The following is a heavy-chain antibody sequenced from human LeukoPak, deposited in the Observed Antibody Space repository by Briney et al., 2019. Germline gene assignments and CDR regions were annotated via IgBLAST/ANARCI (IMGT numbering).Heavy chain of an antibody. CDR1: GGTFSSYA. V-gene: IGHV1-69*04. D-gene: IGHD3-22*01. CDR2: IIPILGIA. CDR3: ARDLYDSSGYTSGV. Sequence: SVKVSCKASGGTFSSYAISWVRQAPGQGLEWMGRIIPILGIANYAQKFQGRVTITADKSTSTAYMELSSLRSEDTAVYYCARDLYDSSGYTSGVWGQGTLVTVSS. J-gene: IGHJ4*02.